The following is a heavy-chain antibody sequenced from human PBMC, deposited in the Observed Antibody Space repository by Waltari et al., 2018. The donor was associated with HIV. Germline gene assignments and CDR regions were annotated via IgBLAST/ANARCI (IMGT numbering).Heavy chain of an antibody. CDR2: IKTKTDGRTV. Sequence: EVQLVQSGAGRVKPGGSLRLFCLFPGFPCRKAWMSWVRQEPGKGLEMVVRIKTKTDGRTVDSAAPVTGRFTNSRDYTQSTLYLEINSLKTEETAVYYCTTIQFYYVFEFWGQGTLVTVSS. J-gene: IGHJ4*02. CDR1: GFPCRKAW. D-gene: IGHD3-10*02. CDR3: TTIQFYYVFEF. V-gene: IGHV3-15*01.